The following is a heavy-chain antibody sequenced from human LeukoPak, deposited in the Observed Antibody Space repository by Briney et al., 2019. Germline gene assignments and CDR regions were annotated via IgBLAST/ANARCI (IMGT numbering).Heavy chain of an antibody. CDR3: VRALMGTSDH. J-gene: IGHJ4*02. V-gene: IGHV3-74*01. CDR2: MNSDGSTT. D-gene: IGHD7-27*01. CDR1: GFTFSSYW. Sequence: GESLRLSCAASGFTFSSYWMHWVRQGPGKGLVWVSRMNSDGSTTNYADSVKGRFTISRDNAKNTLYLQMNSLRAEDTAVYYCVRALMGTSDHWGQGSLVTVSS.